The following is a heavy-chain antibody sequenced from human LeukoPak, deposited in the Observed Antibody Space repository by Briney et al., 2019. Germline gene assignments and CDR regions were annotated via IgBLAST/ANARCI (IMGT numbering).Heavy chain of an antibody. Sequence: SETLSLTCTVSGGSISSSSYYWGWIRQPPGKGLEWIGSIYYSGSTYYNPSLKSRVTISVDTSKNQFSLKLSSVTAADTAVYYCARLPNYDFWSGSSGFDPWGQGTLVTVSS. CDR2: IYYSGST. CDR1: GGSISSSSYY. J-gene: IGHJ5*02. CDR3: ARLPNYDFWSGSSGFDP. V-gene: IGHV4-39*01. D-gene: IGHD3-3*01.